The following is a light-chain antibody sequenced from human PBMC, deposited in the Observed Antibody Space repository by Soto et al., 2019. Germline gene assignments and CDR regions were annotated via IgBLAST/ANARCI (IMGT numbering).Light chain of an antibody. J-gene: IGKJ5*01. CDR1: QAVNTR. Sequence: EIVLTQSPATLSSFPGDRATLSCRDSQAVNTRLAWYQHKPGQPPRLLIYDASTRATGIPARFSGIASGTDFTLTISSLQPEDVEVYYCQQRSNWPITFGQGTRLEIK. CDR2: DAS. CDR3: QQRSNWPIT. V-gene: IGKV3D-11*01.